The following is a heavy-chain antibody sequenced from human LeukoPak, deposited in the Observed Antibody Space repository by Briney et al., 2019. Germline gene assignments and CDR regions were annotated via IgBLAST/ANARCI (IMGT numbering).Heavy chain of an antibody. Sequence: GGSLRLSCAASGFTFSSYSMNWVRQAPGKGLEWVSSISSSSSYIYYADSVKGRFTISRDNAKNSLYLQMNSLRAEDTAVYYCARVCGKLGCSSTSCHLDYWGQGTLVTVSS. J-gene: IGHJ4*02. CDR1: GFTFSSYS. CDR2: ISSSSSYI. D-gene: IGHD2-2*01. V-gene: IGHV3-21*01. CDR3: ARVCGKLGCSSTSCHLDY.